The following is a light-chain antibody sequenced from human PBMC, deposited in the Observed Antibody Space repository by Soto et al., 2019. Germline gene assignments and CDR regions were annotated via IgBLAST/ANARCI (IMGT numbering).Light chain of an antibody. Sequence: DIQMTQSPSSLSASVGDRVTITCQASQGISNSLAWYQQEPGKVPKLLIYDASTLQSGVSSRFSGSGSGTDFTLTISSLQPEDVATYYCQKYDSAPEAFGQGTKVEIK. CDR2: DAS. J-gene: IGKJ1*01. CDR3: QKYDSAPEA. V-gene: IGKV1-27*01. CDR1: QGISNS.